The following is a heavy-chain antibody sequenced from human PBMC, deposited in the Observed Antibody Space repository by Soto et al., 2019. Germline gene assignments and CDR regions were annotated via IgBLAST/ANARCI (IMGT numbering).Heavy chain of an antibody. CDR2: LYGSGKI. D-gene: IGHD5-12*01. CDR3: ARDSGLIRENYGMDV. J-gene: IGHJ6*02. CDR1: GFTVSAKY. V-gene: IGHV3-53*01. Sequence: ELQLVESGGGVIQPGGSLRLSCAASGFTVSAKYLTWVRRAPGRGLEWVSVLYGSGKIYYPDSVRGRFTTSRDDSQNPFFLHMTTLRVEDTAVYYCARDSGLIRENYGMDVWGQGTTVAVSS.